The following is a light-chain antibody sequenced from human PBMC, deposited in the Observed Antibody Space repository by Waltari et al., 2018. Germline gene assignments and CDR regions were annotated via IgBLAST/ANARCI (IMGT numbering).Light chain of an antibody. CDR2: EVT. J-gene: IGLJ1*01. CDR1: SSDLGTFNL. CDR3: CSYAVGSTYV. V-gene: IGLV2-23*02. Sequence: QSALTQPASVSGSPGQSITISCTGTSSDLGTFNLVSWYQQHPGKVPKLLIYEVTKRPSCVSNRCSGSKSGNTSSLSISGLQAEDEADYYCCSYAVGSTYVFGTGTKVAVL.